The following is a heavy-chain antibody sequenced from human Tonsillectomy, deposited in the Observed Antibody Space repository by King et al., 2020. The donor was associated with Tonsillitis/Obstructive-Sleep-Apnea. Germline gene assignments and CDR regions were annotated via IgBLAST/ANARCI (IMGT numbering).Heavy chain of an antibody. Sequence: VQLVESGGGLVQPGGSLRLSCAASGFTFSSYWMSWVRQAPGKGLEWVANIKQDGSEKYYVDSVKGRFTISRDNAKNSLYLQMNSLRAEDTAVYYCARGPSTIFVVAAPVFDYWGQGTLVTVSS. CDR2: IKQDGSEK. V-gene: IGHV3-7*01. CDR3: ARGPSTIFVVAAPVFDY. D-gene: IGHD3-3*01. J-gene: IGHJ4*02. CDR1: GFTFSSYW.